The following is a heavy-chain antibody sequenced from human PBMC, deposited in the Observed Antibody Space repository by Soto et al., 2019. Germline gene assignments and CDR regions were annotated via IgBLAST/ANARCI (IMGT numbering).Heavy chain of an antibody. D-gene: IGHD6-19*01. V-gene: IGHV4-59*01. CDR1: GGSISGSY. Sequence: SETLSLTCSVSGGSISGSYWSWIRQSPGKGLEWLGYVYYTGSTNYSPSLRSRVSISVDTSKNEFSLRLSSVTAAGAAVYFCARSVAVPGAHIDYWGQGTQVTVSS. CDR3: ARSVAVPGAHIDY. J-gene: IGHJ4*02. CDR2: VYYTGST.